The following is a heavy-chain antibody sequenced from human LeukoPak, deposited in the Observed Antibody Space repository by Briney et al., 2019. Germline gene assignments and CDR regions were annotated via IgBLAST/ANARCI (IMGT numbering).Heavy chain of an antibody. D-gene: IGHD3-10*01. CDR2: INNDGSTT. Sequence: GGSLRLSCAASGFTFSSYWMHWVRQVRGEGLVWVSRINNDGSTTRYADSVKGRFTISRDNAKNTVYLQMNSLRAEDTAVYYCVRGGVTGSGTYYVSNWGQGTLITVSS. V-gene: IGHV3-74*01. CDR1: GFTFSSYW. J-gene: IGHJ4*02. CDR3: VRGGVTGSGTYYVSN.